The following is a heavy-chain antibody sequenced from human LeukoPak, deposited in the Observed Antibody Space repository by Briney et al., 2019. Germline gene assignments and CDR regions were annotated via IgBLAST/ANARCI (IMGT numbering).Heavy chain of an antibody. Sequence: GGSLRLSCAASGFTFNSYAMTWVRQAPGKGLEWVSALTGSGGSTYYADSVKGRFTISRDNAKNTLFLQMNSLRVEDTAVYHCARSGWTGDAFDIWGQGTMVTVSS. D-gene: IGHD6-19*01. J-gene: IGHJ3*02. CDR3: ARSGWTGDAFDI. CDR2: LTGSGGST. V-gene: IGHV3-23*01. CDR1: GFTFNSYA.